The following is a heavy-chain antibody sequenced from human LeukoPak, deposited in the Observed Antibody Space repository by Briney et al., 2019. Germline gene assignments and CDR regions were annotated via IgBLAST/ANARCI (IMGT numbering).Heavy chain of an antibody. D-gene: IGHD3-22*01. CDR3: AREHYYDSSGYFNY. CDR2: FSGSGGGT. Sequence: GGSLRLSCAASGFTFSSYAMSWVRQAPGKGLEWVSTFSGSGGGTYYADSVKGRFTISRDNAKSSLYLQMNSLRAEDTAVYYCAREHYYDSSGYFNYWGQGTLVTVSS. J-gene: IGHJ4*02. V-gene: IGHV3-23*01. CDR1: GFTFSSYA.